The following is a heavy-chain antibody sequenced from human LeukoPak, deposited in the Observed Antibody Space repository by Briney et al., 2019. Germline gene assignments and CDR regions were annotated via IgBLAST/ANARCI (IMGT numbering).Heavy chain of an antibody. CDR1: GFIFTNYF. D-gene: IGHD3-3*01. CDR2: IKYDGSEK. V-gene: IGHV3-7*01. Sequence: GGSLRLSCAASGFIFTNYFMSWVRQAPGKGLEWVASIKYDGSEKYYVDSVRGRFTISRDNTMNSLYLQMSSLRAEDTAVYYCATDRGWRTSGYYLYYFEYWGQGTLVTFSS. J-gene: IGHJ4*02. CDR3: ATDRGWRTSGYYLYYFEY.